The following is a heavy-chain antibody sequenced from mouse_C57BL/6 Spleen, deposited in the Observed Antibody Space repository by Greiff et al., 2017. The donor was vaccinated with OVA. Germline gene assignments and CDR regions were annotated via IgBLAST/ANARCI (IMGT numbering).Heavy chain of an antibody. Sequence: VQLQQSGPELVKPGASVKMSCKASGYTFTSYWITWVKQRPGQGLEWIGDIYPGSGSTNYNEKFKSKATLTVDTSSSTAYMQLSSLTSEDSAVYYCARRTFTTVVVDAMDYWGQGTSVTVSS. CDR3: ARRTFTTVVVDAMDY. J-gene: IGHJ4*01. CDR2: IYPGSGST. D-gene: IGHD1-1*01. V-gene: IGHV1-55*01. CDR1: GYTFTSYW.